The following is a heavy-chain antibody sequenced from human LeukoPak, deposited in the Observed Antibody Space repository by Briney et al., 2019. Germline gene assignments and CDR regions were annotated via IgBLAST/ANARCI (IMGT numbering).Heavy chain of an antibody. CDR3: AKTYSRESGYDFFFHY. J-gene: IGHJ4*02. CDR2: ISYDGKNI. D-gene: IGHD5-12*01. Sequence: GGSLRLPCAASGFSFSNYGFHWVRQAPGKGLDWVSAISYDGKNIHYADSVKGRFTISRDNSRNTEYLQMNSPRVEDTAVYYCAKTYSRESGYDFFFHYWGQGTRVTVSS. CDR1: GFSFSNYG. V-gene: IGHV3-33*06.